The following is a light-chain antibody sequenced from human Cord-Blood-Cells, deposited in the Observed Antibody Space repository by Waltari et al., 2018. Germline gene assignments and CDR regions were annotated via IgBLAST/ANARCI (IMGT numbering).Light chain of an antibody. CDR3: MQALQTPYT. V-gene: IGKV2-28*01. CDR2: LGS. CDR1: QSLLHSNGYNY. J-gene: IGKJ2*01. Sequence: DIVMTQSPLSLPVTPGEPAYISCRSSQSLLHSNGYNYLDWYLQKPGQSPQLLIYLGSNRASGVPDRFSGSGSGTDFTLKISRVEDEDVGVYYCMQALQTPYTFGQGTKLEIK.